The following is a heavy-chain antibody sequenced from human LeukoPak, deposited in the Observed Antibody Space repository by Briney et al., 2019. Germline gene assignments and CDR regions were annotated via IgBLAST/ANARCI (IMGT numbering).Heavy chain of an antibody. Sequence: PGGSLRLSCAASGFTFSSYSMNWVRQAPGKGLEWVSYISSSSSTIYYADSVKGRFTISRDNAKNSLYLQMNSLRAEDTAVYYCARGELYDSSGYYWPWGQGTLVTVSS. D-gene: IGHD3-22*01. CDR2: ISSSSSTI. V-gene: IGHV3-48*01. CDR1: GFTFSSYS. J-gene: IGHJ5*02. CDR3: ARGELYDSSGYYWP.